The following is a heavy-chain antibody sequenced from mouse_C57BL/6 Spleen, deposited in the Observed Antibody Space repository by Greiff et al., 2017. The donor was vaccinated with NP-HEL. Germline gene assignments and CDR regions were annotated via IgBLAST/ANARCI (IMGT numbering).Heavy chain of an antibody. Sequence: QVQLQQSGAELARPGASVKLSCKASGYTFTSYGISWVKQRTGQGLEWIGVIYPRSGNTYYNEKFKGKATLTADKSSSTAYMELRSLTSEDSAVYFCARSLGRSPNYFDYWGQGTTLTVSS. CDR1: GYTFTSYG. CDR3: ARSLGRSPNYFDY. D-gene: IGHD4-1*01. V-gene: IGHV1-81*01. J-gene: IGHJ2*01. CDR2: IYPRSGNT.